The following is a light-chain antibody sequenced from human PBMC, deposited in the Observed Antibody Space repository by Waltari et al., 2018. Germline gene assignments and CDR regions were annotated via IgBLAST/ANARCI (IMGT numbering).Light chain of an antibody. CDR3: QAWDGVAVV. CDR2: DNS. V-gene: IGLV3-1*01. CDR1: QLGQQY. J-gene: IGLJ2*01. Sequence: YDLTQSPSLSVSPGQTASITCSADQLGQQYVSWYQLRPGQSPLLVIYDNSRRPSGIPARFSGSNSGNTATLTSTVTQSMDEADYYCQAWDGVAVVFGGGTQLTVL.